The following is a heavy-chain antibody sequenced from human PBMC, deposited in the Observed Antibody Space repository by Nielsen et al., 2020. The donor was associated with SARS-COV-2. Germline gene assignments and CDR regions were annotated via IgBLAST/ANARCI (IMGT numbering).Heavy chain of an antibody. CDR2: IIPIFGTA. Sequence: SVKVSCKASGGTFSSYAISWVRQAPGQGLEWMGGIIPIFGTANYAQKFQGRVTITADESTSTAYMELSRLRSNDTAVYYCARAGRGYSSSPTWGQGTLVTVSS. CDR3: ARAGRGYSSSPT. V-gene: IGHV1-69*13. J-gene: IGHJ4*02. D-gene: IGHD6-6*01. CDR1: GGTFSSYA.